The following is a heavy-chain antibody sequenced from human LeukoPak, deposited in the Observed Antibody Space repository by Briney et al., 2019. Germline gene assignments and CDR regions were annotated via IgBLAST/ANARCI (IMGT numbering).Heavy chain of an antibody. Sequence: PSETLSLTCAVYGGSFSGYYWGWIRQPPGKGLDWIGSIYYSGSTYYNPSLKSRVIISVDTSKNHFSLRLSSVTAADTALYYCARGLGSSWGLNWFDPWGQGTLVTVSS. CDR3: ARGLGSSWGLNWFDP. CDR2: IYYSGST. D-gene: IGHD6-13*01. V-gene: IGHV4-34*01. CDR1: GGSFSGYY. J-gene: IGHJ5*02.